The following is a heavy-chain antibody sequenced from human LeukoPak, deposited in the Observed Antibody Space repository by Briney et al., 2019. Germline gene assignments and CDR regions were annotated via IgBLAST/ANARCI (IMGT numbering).Heavy chain of an antibody. CDR1: GGSISSYY. Sequence: PSETLSLTCTVSGGSISSYYWSWIRQPPGKGLEWIGYIYYSGSTNYNPSLKSRVTISVDTSKNQFSLKPSSVTAADTAVYYCAREREGDFDYWGQGTLVTVSS. D-gene: IGHD5-24*01. CDR3: AREREGDFDY. V-gene: IGHV4-59*01. J-gene: IGHJ4*02. CDR2: IYYSGST.